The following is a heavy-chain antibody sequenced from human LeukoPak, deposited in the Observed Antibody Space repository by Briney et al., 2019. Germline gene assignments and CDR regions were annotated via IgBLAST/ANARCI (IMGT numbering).Heavy chain of an antibody. J-gene: IGHJ4*02. V-gene: IGHV3-48*01. D-gene: IGHD6-19*01. CDR1: GFTFSNYS. CDR3: ARDFGARGWLDY. Sequence: GGSLRLSCAASGFTFSNYSMNWVRQAPGKGLEWVSYISSSSNTIYYADSVKGRFTISRDNAQNSLYLQMNSLRAEDTAVYYCARDFGARGWLDYWGQGTLVTASS. CDR2: ISSSSNTI.